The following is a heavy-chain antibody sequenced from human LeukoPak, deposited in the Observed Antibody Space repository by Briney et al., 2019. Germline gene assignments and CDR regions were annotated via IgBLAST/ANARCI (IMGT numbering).Heavy chain of an antibody. V-gene: IGHV3-21*01. CDR2: ISNSSRYI. CDR3: VRGSEHWGSYCFDY. CDR1: GFILSSHT. J-gene: IGHJ4*02. Sequence: PGGSLRLSCAASGFILSSHTMNWIRQAPGKGLEWVSSISNSSRYIYYADSVKGRFTVSRDNSKNSLYLQMNSLRVEDTAVYYCVRGSEHWGSYCFDYWGQGALVSVSS. D-gene: IGHD7-27*01.